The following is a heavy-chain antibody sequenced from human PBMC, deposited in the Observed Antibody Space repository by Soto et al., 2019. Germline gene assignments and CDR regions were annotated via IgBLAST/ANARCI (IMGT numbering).Heavy chain of an antibody. CDR2: ISYDGSNK. CDR1: GFTFSSYG. Sequence: GGSLRLSCAASGFTFSSYGMHWVRQAPGKGLEWVAVISYDGSNKYYADSVKGRFTISRDNSKNTLYLQMNSLRAEDTAVYYCAKEGGENYYYYGMDVWGQGTTVTVS. V-gene: IGHV3-30*18. J-gene: IGHJ6*02. CDR3: AKEGGENYYYYGMDV.